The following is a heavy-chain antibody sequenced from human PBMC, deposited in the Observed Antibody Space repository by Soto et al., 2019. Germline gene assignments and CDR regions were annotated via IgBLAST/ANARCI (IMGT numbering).Heavy chain of an antibody. Sequence: SSETLSLTCTVSGASISGFYWSWIRKSAGKGLEWVGRIYATGTTDYNPSLKSRVMMSVDTSKKQFSLKLRSVTAADTAVYYCVRDGTKTLRDWFDPWGQGISVTVSS. V-gene: IGHV4-4*07. CDR3: VRDGTKTLRDWFDP. J-gene: IGHJ5*02. D-gene: IGHD1-1*01. CDR1: GASISGFY. CDR2: IYATGTT.